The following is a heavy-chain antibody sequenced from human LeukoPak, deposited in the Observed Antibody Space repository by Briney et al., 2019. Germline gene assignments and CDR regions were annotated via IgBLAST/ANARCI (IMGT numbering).Heavy chain of an antibody. J-gene: IGHJ5*02. V-gene: IGHV3-74*01. CDR3: VRGGESTWS. CDR2: INNDGSGT. D-gene: IGHD2-15*01. CDR1: GFTFSSFW. Sequence: GGSLRLSFAASGFTFSSFWMHWVRQAPGKGPVWVSRINNDGSGTTYADSVKGRFTISRDDAKNTLYLQMNSLRAEDTAVYYCVRGGESTWSWGQGTLVTVSS.